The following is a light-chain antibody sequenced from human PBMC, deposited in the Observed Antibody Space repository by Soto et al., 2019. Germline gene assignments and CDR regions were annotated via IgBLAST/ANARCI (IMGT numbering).Light chain of an antibody. Sequence: QSVLTQPPSASGTPGQRVTISCSGSSSNIGTNTVIWYQQLPGAAPKLLIYSDNQRPSGVPDRFSGSKSGTSASLAISGLQSEDEADYYCAAWDVILAVFGGGTQLTVL. CDR2: SDN. CDR1: SSNIGTNT. V-gene: IGLV1-44*01. J-gene: IGLJ2*01. CDR3: AAWDVILAV.